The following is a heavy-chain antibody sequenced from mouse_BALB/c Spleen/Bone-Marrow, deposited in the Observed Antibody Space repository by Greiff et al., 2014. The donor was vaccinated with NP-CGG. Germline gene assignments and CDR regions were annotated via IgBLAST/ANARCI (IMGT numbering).Heavy chain of an antibody. D-gene: IGHD2-3*01. J-gene: IGHJ4*01. CDR3: ARGGLLRAMDY. Sequence: VQLQQPGPELVKPGASVKISCKASGYSFTGYFMNWVMQSHGKSLEWIGRINPYNGDTFYNQKFKSKATLTVDKSSSTAHMELRSLASEDSAVYYCARGGLLRAMDYWGQGTSVTVSS. CDR1: GYSFTGYF. V-gene: IGHV1-20*02. CDR2: INPYNGDT.